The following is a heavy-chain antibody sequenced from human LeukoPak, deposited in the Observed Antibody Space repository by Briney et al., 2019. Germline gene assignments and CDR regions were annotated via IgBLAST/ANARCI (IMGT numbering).Heavy chain of an antibody. CDR1: GFTFDDYA. V-gene: IGHV3-9*01. D-gene: IGHD2-15*01. J-gene: IGHJ4*02. Sequence: PGGSLRLSCAASGFTFDDYAMHWVRQAPGKGLEWVSGISWNSGSIGYADSVKGRFTISRDNAKNPLYLQMNSLRAEDTALYYCAKVQCGGSCPGYYFDYWGQGTLVTVSS. CDR3: AKVQCGGSCPGYYFDY. CDR2: ISWNSGSI.